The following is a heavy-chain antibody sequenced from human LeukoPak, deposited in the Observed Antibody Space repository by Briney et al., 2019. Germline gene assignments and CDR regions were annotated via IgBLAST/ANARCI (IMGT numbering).Heavy chain of an antibody. V-gene: IGHV1-2*02. Sequence: ASVKVSCKASGYTFTGYYMHWVRQAPGQGLEWMGWINPNSGGTNYAQKFQGGVTMTRDTSISTAYMELSRLRSDDTAVYYCARGGSGTSCYINLGCKTRPKSNWFDPWGQGTLVTVSS. CDR1: GYTFTGYY. J-gene: IGHJ5*02. CDR3: ARGGSGTSCYINLGCKTRPKSNWFDP. CDR2: INPNSGGT. D-gene: IGHD2-2*02.